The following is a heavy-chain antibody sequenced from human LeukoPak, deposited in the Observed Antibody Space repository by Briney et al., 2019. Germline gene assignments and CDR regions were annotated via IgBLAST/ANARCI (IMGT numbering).Heavy chain of an antibody. V-gene: IGHV3-30*03. J-gene: IGHJ3*02. CDR1: GFRFDDYA. Sequence: GGSLRLSCVASGFRFDDYAMHWVRQAPGKGLEWVAVISFDGDNAYYADSVRGRFTISRDNSKDTLYLQVNSLRAGDTAVYYCARDHYWLEYCSDGLCRDTFDIWGQGTMVTVSS. D-gene: IGHD2-8*01. CDR3: ARDHYWLEYCSDGLCRDTFDI. CDR2: ISFDGDNA.